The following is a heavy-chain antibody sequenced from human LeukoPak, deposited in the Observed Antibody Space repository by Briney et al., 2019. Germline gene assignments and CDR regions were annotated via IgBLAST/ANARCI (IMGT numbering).Heavy chain of an antibody. V-gene: IGHV3-7*01. CDR3: ARVWSIRGEGDWFDP. J-gene: IGHJ5*02. Sequence: GGSLRLSCAASGFTFSGYWMSWVRQAPGKGLEWVANIKQDGSEKYYVDSVKGRFTISRDNAKNSLYLQMNSLRAEDTAVYYCARVWSIRGEGDWFDPWGQGTLVTVSS. CDR2: IKQDGSEK. CDR1: GFTFSGYW. D-gene: IGHD3-10*01.